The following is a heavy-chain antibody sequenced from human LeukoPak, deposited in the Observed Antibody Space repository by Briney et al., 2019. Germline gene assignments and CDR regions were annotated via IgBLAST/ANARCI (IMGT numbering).Heavy chain of an antibody. Sequence: GGSLRLSCAASGFTFSDYYMSWIRQAPGKGLEWVSYISGSGSPIYDADSVKGRFTVSRDNAKNSLYLQMNSLRVEDTAVYYCARDKGGRGYTYGQPLDYWGQGTLVTVSS. J-gene: IGHJ4*02. CDR2: ISGSGSPI. D-gene: IGHD5-18*01. CDR1: GFTFSDYY. V-gene: IGHV3-11*01. CDR3: ARDKGGRGYTYGQPLDY.